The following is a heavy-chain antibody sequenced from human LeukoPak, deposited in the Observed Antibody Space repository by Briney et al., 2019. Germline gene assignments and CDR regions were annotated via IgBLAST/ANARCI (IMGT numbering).Heavy chain of an antibody. CDR2: ISSSSSYI. Sequence: GSLRLSCAASGFTFSSYNMNWVRQAPRKGLEWVSSISSSSSYIYYADSVKGRFTISRDNAKNSLYLQMNSLRAEDTALYYCARDVLTGYSPYYYCGVDVWGQGTAVTVSS. V-gene: IGHV3-21*01. J-gene: IGHJ6*02. D-gene: IGHD3-9*01. CDR3: ARDVLTGYSPYYYCGVDV. CDR1: GFTFSSYN.